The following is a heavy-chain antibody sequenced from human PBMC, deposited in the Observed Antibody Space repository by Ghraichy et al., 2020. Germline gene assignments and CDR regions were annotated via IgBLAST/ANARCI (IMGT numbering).Heavy chain of an antibody. CDR1: GGSFSGYY. J-gene: IGHJ5*02. Sequence: SETLSLTCAVYGGSFSGYYWSWIRQPPGKGLEWIGEINHSGSTNYNPSLKSRVTISVDTSKNQFSLKLSSVTAADTAVYYCARGGGRIVVVTAIPRNWFDPWGQGTLVTVSS. CDR3: ARGGGRIVVVTAIPRNWFDP. CDR2: INHSGST. D-gene: IGHD2-21*02. V-gene: IGHV4-34*01.